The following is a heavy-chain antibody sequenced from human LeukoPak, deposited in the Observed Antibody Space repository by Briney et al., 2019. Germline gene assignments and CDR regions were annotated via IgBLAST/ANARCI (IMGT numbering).Heavy chain of an antibody. CDR3: AKVVGGVIACFDY. D-gene: IGHD3-16*02. CDR1: GFTFSSYA. J-gene: IGHJ4*02. V-gene: IGHV3-23*01. CDR2: ISGSGGST. Sequence: GGSLRLSCAASGFTFSSYAMSWVRQAPGKGLEWVSTISGSGGSTYYADSVKGRSTISRDNSKNTLYLQMNSLRAEGTAVYYCAKVVGGVIACFDYWGQGTLVTVSS.